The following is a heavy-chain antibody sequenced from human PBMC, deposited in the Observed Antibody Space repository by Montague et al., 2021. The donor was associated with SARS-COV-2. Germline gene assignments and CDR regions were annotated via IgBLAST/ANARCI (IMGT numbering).Heavy chain of an antibody. J-gene: IGHJ6*03. Sequence: SETLSLTCTVSGGSVNSSPCYWSWIRQPPGRGLEWVGSISYSGRTYFXPSLKSRLTISVDSSENQFSLRLSSVTAADTAVYYCASSYSYGSGIYVYNYSIDVWGKGTTVTVSS. V-gene: IGHV4-39*01. CDR3: ASSYSYGSGIYVYNYSIDV. CDR1: GGSVNSSPCY. D-gene: IGHD3-10*01. CDR2: ISYSGRT.